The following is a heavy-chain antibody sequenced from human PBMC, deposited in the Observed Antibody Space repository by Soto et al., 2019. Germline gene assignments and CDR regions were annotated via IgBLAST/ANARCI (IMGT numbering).Heavy chain of an antibody. CDR2: IKSKTDGGAT. CDR1: GFTFSNAW. CDR3: TTDGDDYGVGY. Sequence: GGSLRLSCAASGFTFSNAWMNWVRQAPGKGLEWVGRIKSKTDGGATDYAATEKGRFTISKDDSKNTLYLQMNSLKTEDTAVYYCTTDGDDYGVGYWGQGTLVTVSS. V-gene: IGHV3-15*07. J-gene: IGHJ4*02. D-gene: IGHD4-17*01.